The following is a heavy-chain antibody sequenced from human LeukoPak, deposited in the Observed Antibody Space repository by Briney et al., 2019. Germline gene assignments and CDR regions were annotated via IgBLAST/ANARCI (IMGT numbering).Heavy chain of an antibody. CDR3: ARGVIDWFDP. J-gene: IGHJ5*02. CDR2: ISSSGSTI. CDR1: GFTVSSNY. V-gene: IGHV3-11*04. Sequence: GGSLRLSCAASGFTVSSNYMSWVRQAPGKGLEWVSYISSSGSTIYYADSVKGRFTISRDNAKNSLYLQMNSLRAEDTAVYYCARGVIDWFDPWGQGTLVTVSS.